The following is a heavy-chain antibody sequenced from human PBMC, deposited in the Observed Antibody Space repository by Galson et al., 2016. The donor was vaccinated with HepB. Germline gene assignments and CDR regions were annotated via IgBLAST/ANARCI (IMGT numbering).Heavy chain of an antibody. D-gene: IGHD2-21*01. Sequence: PALVKPTQTLTLTCTFSGFSLSTSGMCVSWIRQPPGKAPEWLAGIDWDDDKYYSTTLKTRLTISKATSKNQVVLKMTNMDPLDTATYYCARNYCGAPNWCDPWGQGTLVTVSS. CDR2: IDWDDDK. J-gene: IGHJ5*02. V-gene: IGHV2-70*11. CDR3: ARNYCGAPNWCDP. CDR1: GFSLSTSGMC.